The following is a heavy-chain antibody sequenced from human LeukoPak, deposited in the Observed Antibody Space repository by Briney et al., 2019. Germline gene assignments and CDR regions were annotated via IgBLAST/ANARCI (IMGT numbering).Heavy chain of an antibody. D-gene: IGHD6-13*01. J-gene: IGHJ5*02. CDR1: GGSISSSTYH. Sequence: SETLSLTCTVSGGSISSSTYHWGWIRQPPGKGLEWIGSIYYSGTTYYNPSLKSRVTISVDTSKNQFSLKLSSVIAADTAVYYCARMAAARTRWFDPWGQGTLVTVSS. V-gene: IGHV4-39*01. CDR2: IYYSGTT. CDR3: ARMAAARTRWFDP.